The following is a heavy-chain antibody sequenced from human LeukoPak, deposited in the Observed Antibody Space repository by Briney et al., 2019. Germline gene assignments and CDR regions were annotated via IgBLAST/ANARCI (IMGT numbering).Heavy chain of an antibody. CDR3: ARVEVGATTESFDP. Sequence: SETLSLTCTVSGGSISSYYWSWIRQPPGNGLEWIGYIYYSGSTNYNPSLKSRVTISVDTSKNQFSLKLSSVTAADTAVYYCARVEVGATTESFDPWGQGTLVTVSS. CDR2: IYYSGST. CDR1: GGSISSYY. V-gene: IGHV4-59*01. D-gene: IGHD1-26*01. J-gene: IGHJ5*02.